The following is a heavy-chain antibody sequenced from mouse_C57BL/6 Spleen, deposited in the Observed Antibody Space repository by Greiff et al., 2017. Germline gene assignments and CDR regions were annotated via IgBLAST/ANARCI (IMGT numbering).Heavy chain of an antibody. J-gene: IGHJ2*01. CDR3: ARGGSSSWSY. V-gene: IGHV1-50*01. CDR2: IDPSDSYT. Sequence: QVQLQQPGAELVKPGASVKLSCKASGYTFTSYWMQWVKQRPGQGLEWIGEIDPSDSYTNYNQKFKGKATLTVDTSSSTAYMQLSSLTSEDSAVYYCARGGSSSWSYWGQGTTLTVSS. D-gene: IGHD1-1*01. CDR1: GYTFTSYW.